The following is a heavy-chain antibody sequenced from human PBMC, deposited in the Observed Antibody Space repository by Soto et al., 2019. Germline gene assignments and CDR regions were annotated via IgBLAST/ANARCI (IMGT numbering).Heavy chain of an antibody. Sequence: PGGSLRLACAASGFSFSSYWMSWVRQAPGKGLEWVANIKQDGSEKYYVDSVKGRFTISRDNAKNSLYLQMNSLRAEDTAVYYCASRPGGSTSAFDIWGQGTMVTVS. V-gene: IGHV3-7*01. CDR2: IKQDGSEK. CDR1: GFSFSSYW. D-gene: IGHD1-26*01. J-gene: IGHJ3*02. CDR3: ASRPGGSTSAFDI.